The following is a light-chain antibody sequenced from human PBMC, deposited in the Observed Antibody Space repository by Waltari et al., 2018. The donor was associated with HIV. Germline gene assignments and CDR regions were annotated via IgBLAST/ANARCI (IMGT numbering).Light chain of an antibody. J-gene: IGLJ2*01. CDR3: QVWDTNTDQYVI. V-gene: IGLV3-21*01. Sequence: SYVLTQSPSVSVAPGKTARITCGGQNIGSKSVNWYQQQPGQAPVMVIYHDTDRPSGIPDRFSGSNSEDTATLTIRRVEAGDEADYYCQVWDTNTDQYVIFGGGTNL. CDR2: HDT. CDR1: NIGSKS.